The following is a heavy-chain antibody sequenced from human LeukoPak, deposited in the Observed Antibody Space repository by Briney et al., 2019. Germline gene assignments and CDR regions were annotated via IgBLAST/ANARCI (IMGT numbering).Heavy chain of an antibody. CDR1: GFTFSSYA. Sequence: GGSLRLSCAASGFTFSSYAMNWVRQAPGKGLEWVSAISGSGGSTYYADSVKGRFTISRDNSKNTLYLQMNSLRAEDTAVYYCAKDCSGGSCYDAVFDYWGQGTLVTVSS. J-gene: IGHJ4*02. D-gene: IGHD2-15*01. V-gene: IGHV3-23*01. CDR2: ISGSGGST. CDR3: AKDCSGGSCYDAVFDY.